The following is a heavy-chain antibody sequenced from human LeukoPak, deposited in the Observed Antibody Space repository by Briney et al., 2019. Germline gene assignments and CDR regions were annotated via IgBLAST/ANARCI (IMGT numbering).Heavy chain of an antibody. J-gene: IGHJ4*02. CDR1: GDIFSSNSAA. CDR2: TYYRSKWYN. D-gene: IGHD4-17*01. Sequence: SQTLSLTCALSGDIFSSNSAAWNWIRQSPSRGLEWLERTYYRSKWYNDYAVSVKNRTTINPDTSKNQFSLQLNSVTPEDTAVYYCARGAVTFDYWGQGTLVTVSS. V-gene: IGHV6-1*01. CDR3: ARGAVTFDY.